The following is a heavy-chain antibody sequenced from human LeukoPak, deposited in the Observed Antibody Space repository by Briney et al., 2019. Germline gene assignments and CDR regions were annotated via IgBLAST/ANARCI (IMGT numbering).Heavy chain of an antibody. CDR3: ARAVGSGGWADYYYYGMDV. V-gene: IGHV4-31*03. CDR1: GGSISSGGYY. CDR2: IYYSGST. Sequence: SQTLSLTCTVSGGSISSGGYYWSWIRQHPGKGLEWIGYIYYSGSTYYNPSLKSRVTISVDTSKNQFSLKLSSVTAADTAVYYCARAVGSGGWADYYYYGMDVWGQGTTVTVSS. D-gene: IGHD3-10*01. J-gene: IGHJ6*02.